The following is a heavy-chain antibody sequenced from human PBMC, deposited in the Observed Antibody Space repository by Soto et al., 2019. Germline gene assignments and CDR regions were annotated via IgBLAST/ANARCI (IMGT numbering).Heavy chain of an antibody. Sequence: SETLSLTCTVSGGSISSSSYYWGWIRQPPGKGLEWIGSIYYSGSTYYNPSLKSRVTISVDTSKNQFSLKLSSVTAAATAVYYCATRTRYYYYMDVWGKGTTVTVSS. V-gene: IGHV4-39*01. J-gene: IGHJ6*03. CDR2: IYYSGST. D-gene: IGHD1-20*01. CDR1: GGSISSSSYY. CDR3: ATRTRYYYYMDV.